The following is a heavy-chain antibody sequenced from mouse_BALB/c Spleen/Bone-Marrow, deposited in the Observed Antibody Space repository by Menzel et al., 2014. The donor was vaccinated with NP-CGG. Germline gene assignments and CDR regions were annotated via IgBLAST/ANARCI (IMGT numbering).Heavy chain of an antibody. Sequence: QVQLKQSGAELVKPGASVKLSCKASGYTFTSDWMHWVKQRPGQGLEWIGEIIPSNGRTNYNEKFKSKATLTVDKSSNTAYMHLSSLTYEDSAVYYCARWLLQYFDVWGAGTPVTVSS. J-gene: IGHJ1*01. CDR3: ARWLLQYFDV. V-gene: IGHV1S81*02. CDR1: GYTFTSDW. D-gene: IGHD2-3*01. CDR2: IIPSNGRT.